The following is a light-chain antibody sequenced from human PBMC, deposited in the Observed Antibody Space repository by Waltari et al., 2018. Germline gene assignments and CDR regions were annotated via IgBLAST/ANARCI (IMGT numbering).Light chain of an antibody. CDR2: SVS. J-gene: IGLJ2*01. CDR1: SSDVGNYKR. Sequence: QSALTQPASVSGSPGQSITISCTGTSSDVGNYKRVSWYQQHPGKAPKLMIYSVSKRPSGVSVRFAGSKSGDMASLTISGLQPEDEAECFCSSYAGSSKGVFGGGTKVTVL. V-gene: IGLV2-23*02. CDR3: SSYAGSSKGV.